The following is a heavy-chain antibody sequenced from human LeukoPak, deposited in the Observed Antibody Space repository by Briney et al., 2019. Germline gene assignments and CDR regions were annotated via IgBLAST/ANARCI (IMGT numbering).Heavy chain of an antibody. CDR1: GYTFTGYY. V-gene: IGHV1-2*02. J-gene: IGHJ4*02. CDR2: INPNSGGP. D-gene: IGHD3-9*01. Sequence: ASVKVSCKASGYTFTGYYMHWVRQAPGRGLEWMGWINPNSGGPNYAQKFQGRVTMTRDTSISTAYMELSRLRSDDTAVYYCARGPVYYDILTGYDYWGQGTLVTVSS. CDR3: ARGPVYYDILTGYDY.